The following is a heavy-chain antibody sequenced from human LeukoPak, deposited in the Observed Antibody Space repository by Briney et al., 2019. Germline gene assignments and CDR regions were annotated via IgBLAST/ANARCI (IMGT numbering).Heavy chain of an antibody. V-gene: IGHV3-15*01. Sequence: GGSLRLSCAASGFTFRDAWMTWVRQAPGKGLEWVGRIRSKTDGGTTDYAVSVQGRFTISRDDSKNTLYLQMNSLRAEDTAVYYCAREASLRTSALDIWGQGTMVTVSS. J-gene: IGHJ3*02. CDR2: IRSKTDGGTT. CDR1: GFTFRDAW. CDR3: AREASLRTSALDI. D-gene: IGHD4-17*01.